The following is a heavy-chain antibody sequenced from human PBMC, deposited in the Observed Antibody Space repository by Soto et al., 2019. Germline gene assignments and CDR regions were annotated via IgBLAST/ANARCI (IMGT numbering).Heavy chain of an antibody. CDR1: GGSISSYY. CDR3: ARENDFWSGYYIDY. V-gene: IGHV4-59*01. J-gene: IGHJ4*02. D-gene: IGHD3-3*01. Sequence: KPSESLSLTCTVSGGSISSYYWSWIRQPPGKGLEWIGYIYYSGSTNYNPSLKSRVTISVDTSKNQFSLKLSSVTAADTAVYYCARENDFWSGYYIDYWGQGTLVTVSS. CDR2: IYYSGST.